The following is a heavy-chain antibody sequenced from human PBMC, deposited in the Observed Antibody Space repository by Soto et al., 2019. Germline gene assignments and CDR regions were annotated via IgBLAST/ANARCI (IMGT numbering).Heavy chain of an antibody. V-gene: IGHV3-48*01. J-gene: IGHJ4*02. D-gene: IGHD2-21*01. CDR2: INLQSSAI. CDR3: ARDRLYSFDY. Sequence: SLRLSCAASGFTFSSYSMNWVRQAPGKGLEWVSYINLQSSAIYYADSVKGRFTISRDDAKNSLSLQMHSLRAEDTAVYFCARDRLYSFDYWGQGTLVTVSS. CDR1: GFTFSSYS.